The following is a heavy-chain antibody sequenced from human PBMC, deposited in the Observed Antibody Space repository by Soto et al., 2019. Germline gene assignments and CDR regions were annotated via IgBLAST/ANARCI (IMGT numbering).Heavy chain of an antibody. Sequence: EVQLVESGGGLVQPGRSLRLSCAASGFTFDNCGMHWVRQAPGKGLEWVAEISWDSSTIGYADSVKGRFIISRDDAKNSLYLQMDSLSGEDTALYYCVQGRYPTMATPLDHWGQGTQVIVSS. CDR2: ISWDSSTI. CDR1: GFTFDNCG. CDR3: VQGRYPTMATPLDH. D-gene: IGHD2-15*01. J-gene: IGHJ4*02. V-gene: IGHV3-9*01.